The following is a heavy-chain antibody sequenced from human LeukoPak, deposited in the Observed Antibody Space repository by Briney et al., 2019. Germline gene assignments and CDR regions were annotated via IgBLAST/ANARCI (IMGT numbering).Heavy chain of an antibody. J-gene: IGHJ4*02. CDR3: ARDRNTVTTSSYFDY. CDR1: GFTFSSHS. Sequence: GGSLRLSCAASGFTFSSHSMHWVRQAPGKGLGWVAVISYDGSNKYYADSVQGRFSISRDNSKNTLYLQVNSLRAEDTAVYSCARDRNTVTTSSYFDYWGQGTLVTVSS. D-gene: IGHD4-17*01. CDR2: ISYDGSNK. V-gene: IGHV3-30-3*01.